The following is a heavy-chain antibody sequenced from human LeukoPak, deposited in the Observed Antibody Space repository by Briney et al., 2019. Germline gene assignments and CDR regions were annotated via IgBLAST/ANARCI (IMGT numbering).Heavy chain of an antibody. CDR2: IKQDGSEK. CDR1: GFTFSSAA. J-gene: IGHJ4*02. Sequence: GGSLRLSCAASGFTFSSAAMTWVRQAPGKGLEWVANIKQDGSEKYCVDSVKGRFTISRDNAKNSLYLQMNSLRAEDTAIYYCARDLGGSQTSWGQGTLVTVSS. V-gene: IGHV3-7*01. CDR3: ARDLGGSQTS. D-gene: IGHD1-26*01.